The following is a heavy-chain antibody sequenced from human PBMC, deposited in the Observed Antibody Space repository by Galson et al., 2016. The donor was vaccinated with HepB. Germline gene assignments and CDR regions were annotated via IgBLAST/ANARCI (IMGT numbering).Heavy chain of an antibody. Sequence: ETLSLTCTVSGGSLSSYYWSWIRQPPGKKLEWIGYIYSRGSTNYNPSLKGRVTISVDTSKNQFSLKLSSVSAADTAVYYCARHYGGSDYWGQGTLVTVSS. J-gene: IGHJ4*02. CDR1: GGSLSSYY. CDR3: ARHYGGSDY. V-gene: IGHV4-59*08. CDR2: IYSRGST. D-gene: IGHD4-23*01.